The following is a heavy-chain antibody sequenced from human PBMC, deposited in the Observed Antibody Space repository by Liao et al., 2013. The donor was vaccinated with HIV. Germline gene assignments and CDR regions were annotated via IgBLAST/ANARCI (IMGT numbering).Heavy chain of an antibody. CDR3: ARDPRRGLFYFDL. J-gene: IGHJ4*02. D-gene: IGHD3-10*01. CDR2: VYYTGSD. V-gene: IGHV4-39*07. Sequence: QVQLQESGPGLVKSSETLSLTCKVSGDSISRSTYYWGWIRQSPGKGLEWIGSVYYTGSDYYPPSLKSRATISVDTSNSQMSLQLTSVTAADTAIYYCARDPRRGLFYFDLWGPGILVTVSS. CDR1: GDSISRSTYY.